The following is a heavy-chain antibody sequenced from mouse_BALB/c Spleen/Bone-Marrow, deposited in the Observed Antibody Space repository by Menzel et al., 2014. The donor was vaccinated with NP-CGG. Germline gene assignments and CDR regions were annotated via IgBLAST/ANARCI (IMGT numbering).Heavy chain of an antibody. CDR1: GYTFTSYW. J-gene: IGHJ4*01. D-gene: IGHD1-1*01. Sequence: QVHVKQSGAELAKPGASVKMSCKASGYTFTSYWMHWVKQRPGQGLEWIGYINPSTGYTEYNQKFKDKATLTADKSSSTDYKQLSSLTSEDSAVYYCARPPYYYGSSYDAMDYWGQGTSVTVSS. CDR3: ARPPYYYGSSYDAMDY. CDR2: INPSTGYT. V-gene: IGHV1-7*01.